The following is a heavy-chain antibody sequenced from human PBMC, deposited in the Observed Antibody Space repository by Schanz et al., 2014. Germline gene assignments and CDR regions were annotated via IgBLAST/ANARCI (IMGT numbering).Heavy chain of an antibody. CDR2: INSVGSNT. Sequence: EVQLVESGGGVVQPGRSLRLSCAASGFNSDDYAMHWVRQAPGKGLVWVARINSVGSNTDYADSVTGRFTISRDNAKNTLYLQMNTLRAEDTAVYYCARKMKLGVYGGKGHDSLDIWGQGTMVTVSS. CDR3: ARKMKLGVYGGKGHDSLDI. V-gene: IGHV3-74*02. CDR1: GFNSDDYA. J-gene: IGHJ3*02. D-gene: IGHD4-17*01.